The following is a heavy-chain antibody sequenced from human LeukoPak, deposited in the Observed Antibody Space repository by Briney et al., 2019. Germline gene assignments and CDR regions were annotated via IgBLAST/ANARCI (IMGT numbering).Heavy chain of an antibody. CDR1: GFTFSSYW. CDR3: AREQQWPTYSGSYYGYYFDY. Sequence: GGSLRLSCAASGFTFSSYWMSWVRQAPGKGLEWVANIRQDGSEKYYVDSVKGRFTISRDNAKNSLYLQMNSLRAEDTAVYYCAREQQWPTYSGSYYGYYFDYWGQGTLVTVSS. V-gene: IGHV3-7*01. J-gene: IGHJ4*02. D-gene: IGHD1-26*01. CDR2: IRQDGSEK.